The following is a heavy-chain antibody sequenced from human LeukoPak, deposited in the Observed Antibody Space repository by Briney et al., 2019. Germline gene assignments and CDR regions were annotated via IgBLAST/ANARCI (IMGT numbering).Heavy chain of an antibody. Sequence: GASVKVSCKASGYTFSSYLIHWLRRAPGQRLEWMGWINAGNGDTKYSQKFQGRVSIARDTSANTAYMELSSLRSEDTAIYYCAKDRGGTGDFDYWGLGTLVTVSS. V-gene: IGHV1-3*01. CDR1: GYTFSSYL. CDR3: AKDRGGTGDFDY. D-gene: IGHD1-1*01. J-gene: IGHJ4*02. CDR2: INAGNGDT.